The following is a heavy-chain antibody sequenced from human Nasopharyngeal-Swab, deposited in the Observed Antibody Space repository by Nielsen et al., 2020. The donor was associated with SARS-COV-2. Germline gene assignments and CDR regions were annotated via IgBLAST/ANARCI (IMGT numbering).Heavy chain of an antibody. V-gene: IGHV1-69*10. D-gene: IGHD3-16*02. CDR1: GGTFSGYA. Sequence: SVKVSCKASGGTFSGYAISWVRQAPGQGLEWMGGIIPILGIANYAQKFQGRVTITADKSTSTAYMELSSLRSEDTAVYYCASSDYVWGSYRYTGAYFDYWGQGTLVTVSS. J-gene: IGHJ4*02. CDR3: ASSDYVWGSYRYTGAYFDY. CDR2: IIPILGIA.